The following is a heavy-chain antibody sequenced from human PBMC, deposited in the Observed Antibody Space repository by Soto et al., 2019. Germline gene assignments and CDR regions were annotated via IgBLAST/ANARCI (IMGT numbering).Heavy chain of an antibody. CDR2: IYYSGST. CDR3: ARNPITIWRGFDP. J-gene: IGHJ5*02. Sequence: SETLSLTCTVSGGSISSSSYYWGWIRQPPGKGLEWIGSIYYSGSTYYNPSLKSRVTISVDTSKNQFSLKLSSVTAADTAVYYCARNPITIWRGFDPWDQGTLGTVSS. V-gene: IGHV4-39*01. D-gene: IGHD3-3*01. CDR1: GGSISSSSYY.